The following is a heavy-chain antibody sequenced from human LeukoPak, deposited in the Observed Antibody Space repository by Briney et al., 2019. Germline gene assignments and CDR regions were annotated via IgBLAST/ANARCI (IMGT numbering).Heavy chain of an antibody. Sequence: GGSLRLSCVDSGITFSKYWMSWVRQAPGKGLEWVANIKQDGDEKYYVDSVKGRFTISRDNAKNSLYLQMNSLRVEDTAVYYCARDGRPLDYWGQGTLVTVSS. J-gene: IGHJ4*02. CDR2: IKQDGDEK. V-gene: IGHV3-7*03. CDR1: GITFSKYW. CDR3: ARDGRPLDY.